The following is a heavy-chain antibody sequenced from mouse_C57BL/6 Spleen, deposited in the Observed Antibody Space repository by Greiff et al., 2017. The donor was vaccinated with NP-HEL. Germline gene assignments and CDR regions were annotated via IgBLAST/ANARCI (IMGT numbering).Heavy chain of an antibody. CDR3: ARLYYGSSYAGYYAMDY. J-gene: IGHJ4*01. D-gene: IGHD1-1*01. CDR1: GYTFTSYG. Sequence: VQLQQSGAELARPGASVKLSCKASGYTFTSYGISWVKQRTGQGLEWIGEIYPRSGNTYYNEKFKGKATLTADKSSSTAYMELRSLTSEDSAVYFCARLYYGSSYAGYYAMDYWGQGTSVTVSS. CDR2: IYPRSGNT. V-gene: IGHV1-81*01.